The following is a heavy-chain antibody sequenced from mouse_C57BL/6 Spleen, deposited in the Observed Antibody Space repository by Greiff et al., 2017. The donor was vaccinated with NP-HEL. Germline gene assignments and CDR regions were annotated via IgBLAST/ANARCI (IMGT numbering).Heavy chain of an antibody. D-gene: IGHD2-3*01. CDR3: ANGYYRAMDY. Sequence: QVQLKQPGAELVMPGASVKLSCKASGYTFTSYWMHWVKQRPGQGLEWIGEIDPSDSYTNYNQKFKGKSTLTVDKSSSTAYMQLSSLTSEDSAVYYCANGYYRAMDYWGQGTSVTVSS. V-gene: IGHV1-69*01. J-gene: IGHJ4*01. CDR2: IDPSDSYT. CDR1: GYTFTSYW.